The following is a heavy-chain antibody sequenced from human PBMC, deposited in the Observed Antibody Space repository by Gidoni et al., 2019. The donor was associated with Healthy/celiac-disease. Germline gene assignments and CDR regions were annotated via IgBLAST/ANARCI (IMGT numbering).Heavy chain of an antibody. Sequence: QVQLVESGGGVVQPGRSLRLSCAASGFTFSSYAMHWVRQAPGKGLEWVEVISYDGSNKYYADSVKGRFTISRDNSKNTLYLQMNSLRAEDTAVYYCAREGYYDSSGPSDAFDIWGQGTMVTVSS. D-gene: IGHD3-22*01. CDR3: AREGYYDSSGPSDAFDI. CDR1: GFTFSSYA. J-gene: IGHJ3*02. V-gene: IGHV3-30-3*01. CDR2: ISYDGSNK.